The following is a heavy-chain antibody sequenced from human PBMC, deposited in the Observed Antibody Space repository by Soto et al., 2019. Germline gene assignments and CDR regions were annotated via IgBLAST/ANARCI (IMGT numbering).Heavy chain of an antibody. CDR1: GFTFSNAW. V-gene: IGHV3-15*07. CDR2: IKRKTDGGTT. J-gene: IGHJ6*02. D-gene: IGHD3-3*01. Sequence: PGGSLRLSCAASGFTFSNAWINWVRQAPGKGLEWVGRIKRKTDGGTTDFAAPVKGRFAISRDDSKNTLYLQMNSLRAEDTAVYKCAKGPTIFGVVTLTYSYYYGMDVWGQGTTVTVSS. CDR3: AKGPTIFGVVTLTYSYYYGMDV.